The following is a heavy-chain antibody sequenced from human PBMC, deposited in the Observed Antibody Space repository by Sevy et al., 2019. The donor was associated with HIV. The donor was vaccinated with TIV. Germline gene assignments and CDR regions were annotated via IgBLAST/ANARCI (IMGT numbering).Heavy chain of an antibody. CDR1: GGTFSSYG. Sequence: ASVKVSCKASGGTFSSYGISWVRQAPGQGLEWMGGIIPILGTVNYAQKFQGRVTITAEESTKTAYMELRSLRSEDTAVYYCARGGGNGWYYFDYWGQETLVTVSS. J-gene: IGHJ4*02. D-gene: IGHD6-19*01. V-gene: IGHV1-69*13. CDR3: ARGGGNGWYYFDY. CDR2: IIPILGTV.